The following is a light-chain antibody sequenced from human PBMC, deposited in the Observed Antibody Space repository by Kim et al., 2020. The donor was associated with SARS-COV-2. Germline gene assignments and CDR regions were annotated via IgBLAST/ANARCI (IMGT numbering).Light chain of an antibody. V-gene: IGLV2-14*01. CDR3: SSYTSSSIPVV. CDR1: SSDVGGYNY. J-gene: IGLJ2*01. Sequence: QSVLTQPASVSGSPGQSITISCTGTSSDVGGYNYVSWYQQHPGKAPKLMIYDVSKRPLGVSNRFSGSKSGNTASLTISGLQAEDEADYYCSSYTSSSIPVVFSGGTQLTVL. CDR2: DVS.